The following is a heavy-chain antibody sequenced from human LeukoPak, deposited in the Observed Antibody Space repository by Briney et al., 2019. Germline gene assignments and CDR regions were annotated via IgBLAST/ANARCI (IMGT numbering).Heavy chain of an antibody. J-gene: IGHJ4*02. CDR2: ISAYNGNT. D-gene: IGHD5-18*01. V-gene: IGHV1-18*01. CDR1: GYTFTIYS. CDR3: ARVLGIQLWGSSDY. Sequence: ASLKDSSKASGYTFTIYSITWVRQAPGQGLEWMGWISAYNGNTNYAQKFQDRVTMNTETSTSTAYMELRSLRSEDTAMYYCARVLGIQLWGSSDYWGQGTLVTVSS.